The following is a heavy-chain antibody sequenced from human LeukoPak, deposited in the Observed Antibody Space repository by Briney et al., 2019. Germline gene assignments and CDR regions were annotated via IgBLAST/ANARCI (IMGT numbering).Heavy chain of an antibody. CDR1: GYSISSGYY. D-gene: IGHD6-19*01. J-gene: IGHJ3*02. V-gene: IGHV4-38-2*02. Sequence: SETLSLTCTVSGYSISSGYYWGWIRQPPGKGLEWIGSIYHSGSTYYNPSLKSRVTISVDTSKNQFSLKLSSVTAADTAVYYCARTIGSGWYFGVFDIWGQGTMVTVSS. CDR2: IYHSGST. CDR3: ARTIGSGWYFGVFDI.